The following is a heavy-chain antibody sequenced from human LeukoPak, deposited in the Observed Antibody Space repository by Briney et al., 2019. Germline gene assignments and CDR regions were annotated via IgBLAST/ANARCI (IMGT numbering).Heavy chain of an antibody. D-gene: IGHD3-22*01. CDR3: ARSGSGYYLNWFDP. V-gene: IGHV4-39*01. CDR1: GGSISSSSYY. Sequence: SETLSLTCTVSGGSISSSSYYWGWIRQPPGKGLEWIGGIYYSGSTYYNPSLKSRVTISVDTSKNQFSLKLSSVTAADTAVYYCARSGSGYYLNWFDPWGQGTLVTVSS. CDR2: IYYSGST. J-gene: IGHJ5*02.